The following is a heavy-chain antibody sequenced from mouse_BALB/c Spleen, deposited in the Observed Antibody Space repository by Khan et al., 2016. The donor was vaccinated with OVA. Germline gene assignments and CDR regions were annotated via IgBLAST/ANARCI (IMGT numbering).Heavy chain of an antibody. CDR1: GYSITSDYA. J-gene: IGHJ3*01. Sequence: VQLQQSGPGLVKPSQSLSLTCTVTGYSITSDYAWNWIRQFPGNKLEWMGYINYSGGTSYLPPLKSRISITRDTSKNQFFLQLNSVTTEDSATYYCARWFAYWGQGTLVTVS. V-gene: IGHV3-2*02. CDR2: INYSGGT. CDR3: ARWFAY.